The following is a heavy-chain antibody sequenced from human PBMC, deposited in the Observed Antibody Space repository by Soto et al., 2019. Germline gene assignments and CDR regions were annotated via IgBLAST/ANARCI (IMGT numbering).Heavy chain of an antibody. V-gene: IGHV1-8*01. J-gene: IGHJ5*02. Sequence: QVQLVQSGAEVKKPGASVKVSCKASGYTFTSYDINWVRQATGQGLEWMGWMNPNRGNTGSAQKFQGRVTMTRNNSRSTAYQELSSLRSEDTAVYYCARGSSGWSRFDPWGQGTLVTVSS. CDR2: MNPNRGNT. CDR1: GYTFTSYD. CDR3: ARGSSGWSRFDP. D-gene: IGHD6-19*01.